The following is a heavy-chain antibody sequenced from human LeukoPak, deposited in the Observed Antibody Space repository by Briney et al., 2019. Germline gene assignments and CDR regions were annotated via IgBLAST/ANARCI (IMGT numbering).Heavy chain of an antibody. CDR1: GGSISSGDYY. CDR3: ARETVVVGFDY. Sequence: SETLSLTCTVSGGSISSGDYYWSWIRQPPGKGLEWIGYIYYSGSTYYNPSLKSRVTISVDTSKNQFSLKLSSVTAADTAVYYCARETVVVGFDYWGHGTLVTVSS. V-gene: IGHV4-30-4*01. CDR2: IYYSGST. D-gene: IGHD2-15*01. J-gene: IGHJ4*01.